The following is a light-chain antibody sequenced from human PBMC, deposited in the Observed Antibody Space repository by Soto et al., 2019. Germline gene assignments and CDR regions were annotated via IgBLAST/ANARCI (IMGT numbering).Light chain of an antibody. V-gene: IGKV1-39*01. CDR1: QSISTY. CDR3: QQIYSVPPT. CDR2: AAS. J-gene: IGKJ1*01. Sequence: DIQMTQSPSSLSASVGDRVTITCRASQSISTYLSWYQQKPGKAPKLLVYAASSLARGLPSRCSGGGSGTEFTLTISSLHPEDFATYYCQQIYSVPPTFAQGTRVEIK.